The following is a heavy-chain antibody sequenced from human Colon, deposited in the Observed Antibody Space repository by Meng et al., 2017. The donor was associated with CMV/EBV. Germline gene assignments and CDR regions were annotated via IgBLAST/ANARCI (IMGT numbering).Heavy chain of an antibody. D-gene: IGHD4-11*01. Sequence: LPCAAPGFTFSAYPIHWVRQAPGKGLEWVAIISHDGGNKYFADSVKGRFTISRDNSQHTVNLQMSSLRDDDTAVYYCARASNSSFDPWGQGTLVTVSS. V-gene: IGHV3-30*04. J-gene: IGHJ5*02. CDR1: GFTFSAYP. CDR3: ARASNSSFDP. CDR2: ISHDGGNK.